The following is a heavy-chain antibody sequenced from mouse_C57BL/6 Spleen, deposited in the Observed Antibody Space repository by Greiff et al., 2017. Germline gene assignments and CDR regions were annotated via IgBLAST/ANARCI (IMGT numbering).Heavy chain of an antibody. CDR2: ISSGGSYT. CDR1: GFTFSSYG. Sequence: VQLQQSGGDLVKPGGSLKLSCAASGFTFSSYGMSWVRQTPDKRLEWVATISSGGSYTYYPDSVKGRFTISKDNAKNTLYLQMSSLKSEDTAMYYCARHATMVTAYYLDYWGQGTTLTVSS. D-gene: IGHD2-2*01. CDR3: ARHATMVTAYYLDY. V-gene: IGHV5-6*01. J-gene: IGHJ2*01.